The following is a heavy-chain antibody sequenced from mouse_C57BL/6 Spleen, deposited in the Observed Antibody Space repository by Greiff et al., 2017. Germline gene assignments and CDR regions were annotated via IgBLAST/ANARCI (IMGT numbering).Heavy chain of an antibody. CDR1: GYTFTSYW. Sequence: QVQLKQSGAELAKPGASVKLSCKASGYTFTSYWMHWVKQRPGQGLEWIGYINPSSGYTKYNQKFKDKATLTADKSSSTAYMQLSSLTYEDSAVYYCARTKDGYYLYFDYWGQGTTLTVSS. CDR3: ARTKDGYYLYFDY. D-gene: IGHD2-3*01. J-gene: IGHJ2*01. V-gene: IGHV1-7*01. CDR2: INPSSGYT.